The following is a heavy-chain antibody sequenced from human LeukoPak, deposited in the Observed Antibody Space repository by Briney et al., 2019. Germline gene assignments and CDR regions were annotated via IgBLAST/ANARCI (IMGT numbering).Heavy chain of an antibody. CDR1: GFTFSDYY. CDR3: ARLPGGYNYFDY. D-gene: IGHD5-24*01. V-gene: IGHV3-11*01. J-gene: IGHJ4*02. CDR2: ISSTGSTI. Sequence: GGSLRLSCAASGFTFSDYYMSWIRQAQGKGLEWVSYISSTGSTIYYADSVRGRFTISRDNAKNSLNLQMNSLRAEDTAVYYCARLPGGYNYFDYWGQGTLVTVSS.